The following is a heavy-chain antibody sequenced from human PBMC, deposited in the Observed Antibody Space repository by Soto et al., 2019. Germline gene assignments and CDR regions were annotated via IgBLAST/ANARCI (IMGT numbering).Heavy chain of an antibody. CDR2: IYYSGST. CDR1: GGSISSGDYY. J-gene: IGHJ5*02. D-gene: IGHD6-6*01. V-gene: IGHV4-30-4*01. Sequence: SETLSLTCTVSGGSISSGDYYWSWIRQPPGKGLEWIGYIYYSGSTYYNPSLKSRVTISVDTSKNQFSLKLSSVTAADTAVYYCARDAGKLGNWFDPWGQGTLVTVSS. CDR3: ARDAGKLGNWFDP.